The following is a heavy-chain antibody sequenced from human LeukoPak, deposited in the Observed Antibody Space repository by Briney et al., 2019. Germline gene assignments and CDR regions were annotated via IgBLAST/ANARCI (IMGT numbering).Heavy chain of an antibody. Sequence: SETLSLTCAVSGDSISSYYWNWIRLPTGKGLERIGHMYDSGSTNYNPSLKSRITISVDTPKNQFSLRLSSVTAADTAVYYCARGGVGATSFNFDYWGQGTLVTVSS. V-gene: IGHV4-59*01. D-gene: IGHD1-26*01. CDR3: ARGGVGATSFNFDY. CDR2: MYDSGST. CDR1: GDSISSYY. J-gene: IGHJ4*02.